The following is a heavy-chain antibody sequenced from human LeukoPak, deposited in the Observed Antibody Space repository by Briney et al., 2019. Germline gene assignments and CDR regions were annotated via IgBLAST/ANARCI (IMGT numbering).Heavy chain of an antibody. D-gene: IGHD3-10*01. CDR1: GFTFSSYW. J-gene: IGHJ6*03. Sequence: GGSLRLSCAASGFTFSSYWMSWVRQAPGKGREGVSSISSSSSYIYYADSVKGRFTISRDNAKNSLYLQMNSLRAEDTAVYYCARASMARGVMGYYYYMDVWGKGTTVTVSS. CDR3: ARASMARGVMGYYYYMDV. CDR2: ISSSSSYI. V-gene: IGHV3-21*01.